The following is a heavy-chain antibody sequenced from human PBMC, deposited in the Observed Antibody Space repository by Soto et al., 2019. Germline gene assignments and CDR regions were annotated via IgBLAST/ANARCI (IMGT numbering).Heavy chain of an antibody. CDR1: GFTFSSHA. V-gene: IGHV3-30-3*01. D-gene: IGHD3-22*01. Sequence: PGGSLRLSCAASGFTFSSHAMHWVRQAPGKGLEWVAVISYDGSNKYYADSVKGRFTISRDNSKNTLYLQMNSLRAEDTAVYYCAREGSGYYPYYFDYWGQGTLVTVSS. CDR2: ISYDGSNK. CDR3: AREGSGYYPYYFDY. J-gene: IGHJ4*02.